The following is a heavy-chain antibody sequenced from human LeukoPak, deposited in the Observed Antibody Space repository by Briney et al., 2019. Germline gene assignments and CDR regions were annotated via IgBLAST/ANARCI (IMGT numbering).Heavy chain of an antibody. CDR1: GGSISSYY. D-gene: IGHD4-17*01. CDR3: ARDGPVGDYIHDAFDI. J-gene: IGHJ3*02. Sequence: SETLSLTCTVSGGSISSYYWSWIRQPPGKGLEWIGYIYYSGSTNYNPSLTSRVTISVDTSKNQFSLKLSSVTAADTAVYYCARDGPVGDYIHDAFDIWGQGTMVTVSS. CDR2: IYYSGST. V-gene: IGHV4-59*01.